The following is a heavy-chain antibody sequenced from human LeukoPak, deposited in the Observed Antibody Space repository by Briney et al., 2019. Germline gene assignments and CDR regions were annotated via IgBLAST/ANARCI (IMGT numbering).Heavy chain of an antibody. D-gene: IGHD3-10*01. CDR2: INPGGANT. CDR1: GYTFTNYY. J-gene: IGHJ5*02. V-gene: IGHV1-46*01. CDR3: ARSRGSGSYYVWFDP. Sequence: GASVKVSCKASGYTFTNYYIHWVRQAPGQGLEWMGLINPGGANTNYAQNFQGRVTMTTDTSTSTAYMELRSLRSDDTAVYYCARSRGSGSYYVWFDPWGQGTLVTVSS.